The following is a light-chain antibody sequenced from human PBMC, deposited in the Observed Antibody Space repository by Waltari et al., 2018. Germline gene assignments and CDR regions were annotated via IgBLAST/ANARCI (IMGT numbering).Light chain of an antibody. CDR2: WAS. CDR1: QTVLYSSSNKNY. CDR3: QQYFITPGT. J-gene: IGKJ2*02. Sequence: DIVMTQSPDSLAVSLGERATINCKSSQTVLYSSSNKNYLSWYQQKPGQPPKLLIYWASTRESGVPDRFSGSGSGTDFTLTISSLQAEDVAVYYCQQYFITPGTFDQGTKLEI. V-gene: IGKV4-1*01.